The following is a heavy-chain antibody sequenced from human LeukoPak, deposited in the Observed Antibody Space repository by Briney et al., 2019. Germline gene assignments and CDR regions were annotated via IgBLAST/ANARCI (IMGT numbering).Heavy chain of an antibody. Sequence: GGSLRLSCAASGFTFSSYGMHWVRQAPGKGLEWVAFILYDGSNKYYADSVKGRFTISRDNSKNTLYLQMNGLKTEDTAVYYCAKAVNPQLTYYYYMAVWGKGTTVTVSS. D-gene: IGHD2-2*01. V-gene: IGHV3-30*02. J-gene: IGHJ6*03. CDR3: AKAVNPQLTYYYYMAV. CDR1: GFTFSSYG. CDR2: ILYDGSNK.